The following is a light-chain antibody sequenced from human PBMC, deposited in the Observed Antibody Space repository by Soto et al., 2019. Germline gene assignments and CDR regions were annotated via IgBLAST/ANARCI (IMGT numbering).Light chain of an antibody. CDR1: QSVSTY. CDR2: DAS. Sequence: EIMLTQSTDTLSLSPGNRATLSCRASQSVSTYLAWYQQKPGQPPRLLIYDASNRATGIPARFSGSGSGTDFTLTISSLEPEDFAVYDCQQRSNWPPTFGQGTKVEIK. CDR3: QQRSNWPPT. V-gene: IGKV3-11*01. J-gene: IGKJ1*01.